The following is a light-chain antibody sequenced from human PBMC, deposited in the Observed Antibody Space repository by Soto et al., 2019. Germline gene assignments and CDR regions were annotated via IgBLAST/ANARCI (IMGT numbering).Light chain of an antibody. CDR3: QQYGSSCWT. V-gene: IGKV3-20*01. CDR1: QSVSSSY. CDR2: GAS. Sequence: EIVLTQSPGTLSLSPGERATLSCRASQSVSSSYLAWYQQKPGQAPRLLIYGASSRATGIPDRFSGSGSGTDFTLTISRLEPEDFAVYYCQQYGSSCWTFGQGTKVDNK. J-gene: IGKJ1*01.